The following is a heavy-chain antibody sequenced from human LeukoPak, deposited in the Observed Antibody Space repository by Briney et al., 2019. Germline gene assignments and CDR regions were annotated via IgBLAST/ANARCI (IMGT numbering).Heavy chain of an antibody. J-gene: IGHJ4*02. Sequence: GESLKICCKGSGYSFTSYWIGWVRQMPGKGLEWMGIIYPGDSDTRYSPSFQGQVTISADKSISTAYLQWSSLKASDTAMYYCARGPITIFGVVTTIIDFDYWDQGTLVTVSS. CDR1: GYSFTSYW. CDR2: IYPGDSDT. V-gene: IGHV5-51*01. CDR3: ARGPITIFGVVTTIIDFDY. D-gene: IGHD3-3*01.